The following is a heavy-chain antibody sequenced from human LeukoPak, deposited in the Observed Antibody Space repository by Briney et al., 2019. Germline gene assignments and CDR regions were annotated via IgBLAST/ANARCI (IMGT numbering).Heavy chain of an antibody. CDR1: GGSISSYY. D-gene: IGHD3-22*01. CDR3: ARGPYSYDSSGAFDI. Sequence: SETLSLTCSVSGGSISSYYWSWIRRPAGKGLEWIGRIYTSGSTNYNPSLKSRVTMSVDTSKNQFSLKLSSVTAADTAVYFCARGPYSYDSSGAFDIWGQGTMVTVSS. CDR2: IYTSGST. V-gene: IGHV4-4*07. J-gene: IGHJ3*02.